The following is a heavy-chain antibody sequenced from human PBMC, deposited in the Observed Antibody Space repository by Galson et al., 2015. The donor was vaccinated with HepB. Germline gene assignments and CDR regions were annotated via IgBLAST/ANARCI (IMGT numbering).Heavy chain of an antibody. CDR1: GGTFSSYA. J-gene: IGHJ6*03. Sequence: SVKVSCKASGGTFSSYAISWVRQAPGQGLEWMGGIIPIFGTANYAQKFQGRVTITADESTSTAYMELSSLRSEDTAVYYCARDKAGEVRFLGVVDYYYMDVWGKGTTVTVSS. V-gene: IGHV1-69*13. D-gene: IGHD3-3*01. CDR2: IIPIFGTA. CDR3: ARDKAGEVRFLGVVDYYYMDV.